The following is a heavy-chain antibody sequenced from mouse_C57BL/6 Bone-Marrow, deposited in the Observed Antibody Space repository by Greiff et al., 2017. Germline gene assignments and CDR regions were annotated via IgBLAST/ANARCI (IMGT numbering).Heavy chain of an antibody. Sequence: QVQLQQSGAELARPGASVKLSCKASGYTFTSYGISWVKQRPGQGLEWIGEIYPRSGNTYYNEKFKGKATLTADKSSSTAYMELRSLTSEDSAVYFCARGRRNYYGSTWFAYRGQGTLVTVSA. CDR3: ARGRRNYYGSTWFAY. CDR1: GYTFTSYG. D-gene: IGHD1-1*01. J-gene: IGHJ3*01. CDR2: IYPRSGNT. V-gene: IGHV1-81*01.